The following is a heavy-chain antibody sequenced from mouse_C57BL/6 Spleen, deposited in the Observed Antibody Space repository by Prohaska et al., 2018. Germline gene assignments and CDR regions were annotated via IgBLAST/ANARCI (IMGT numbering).Heavy chain of an antibody. Sequence: EVKLVESEGGLVQPGSSMKLSCTASGFTFSDYYMAWVRQVPEKGLEWVANINYDGSSTYYLDSLKSRFIISRDNAKNILYLQMSSLKSEDTAAYYCARKGSSGYAMDYWGQGTSVIVSS. CDR1: GFTFSDYY. J-gene: IGHJ4*01. CDR3: ARKGSSGYAMDY. CDR2: INYDGSST. D-gene: IGHD1-1*01. V-gene: IGHV5-16*01.